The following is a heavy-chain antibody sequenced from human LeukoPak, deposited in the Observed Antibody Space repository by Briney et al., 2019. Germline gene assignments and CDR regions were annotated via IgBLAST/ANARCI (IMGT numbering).Heavy chain of an antibody. CDR2: ISTSGSTK. CDR1: GFTFSSFE. J-gene: IGHJ4*02. D-gene: IGHD3-9*01. CDR3: AKDLLRYFDSGGFDY. V-gene: IGHV3-48*03. Sequence: PGGSLRLSCAASGFTFSSFEMNWVRQAPGKGLEWLSHISTSGSTKYYANSVKGRFTISRDNAENSVYLQMNSLRAEDTAVYYCAKDLLRYFDSGGFDYWGQGTLVTVSS.